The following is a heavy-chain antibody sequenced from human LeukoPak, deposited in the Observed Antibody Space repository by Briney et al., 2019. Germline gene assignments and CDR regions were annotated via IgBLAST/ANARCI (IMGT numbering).Heavy chain of an antibody. J-gene: IGHJ5*02. D-gene: IGHD3-3*01. CDR1: GVSISSSNSY. CDR3: AHSSIQYYDFWSGYLVWFDP. V-gene: IGHV2-5*02. CDR2: IYWDDDK. Sequence: TLSLTCTVSGVSISSSNSYWGWIRQPPGKALEWLALIYWDDDKRYSPSLKSRLTITKDTSKNQVVLTMTNMDPVDTATYYCAHSSIQYYDFWSGYLVWFDPWGQGTLVTVSS.